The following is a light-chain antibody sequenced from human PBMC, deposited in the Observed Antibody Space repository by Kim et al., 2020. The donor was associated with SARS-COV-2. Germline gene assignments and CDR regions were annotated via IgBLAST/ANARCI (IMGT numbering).Light chain of an antibody. CDR3: GTWDSSHVV. Sequence: APGQKVTISCSGSSSNIGNNYVTWYQQLPGTAPKLLIYDNNKRPSGIPDRFSGSKSGTSATLGITGLQTGDEADYYCGTWDSSHVVFGGGTQLTVL. CDR2: DNN. J-gene: IGLJ2*01. CDR1: SSNIGNNY. V-gene: IGLV1-51*01.